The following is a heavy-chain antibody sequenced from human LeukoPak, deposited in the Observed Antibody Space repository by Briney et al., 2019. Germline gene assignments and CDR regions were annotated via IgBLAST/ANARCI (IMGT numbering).Heavy chain of an antibody. V-gene: IGHV3-48*04. J-gene: IGHJ3*02. Sequence: GGSLRLSCAASGFIFSSYSMNWVRQAPGKGLEWVSYISGHSSTIYYADSVKGRFTISRDNAKNSLYLQMNSLRAEDTALYYCARDSHYYGSGSFAFDIWGQGTMVTVSS. CDR3: ARDSHYYGSGSFAFDI. CDR2: ISGHSSTI. D-gene: IGHD3-10*01. CDR1: GFIFSSYS.